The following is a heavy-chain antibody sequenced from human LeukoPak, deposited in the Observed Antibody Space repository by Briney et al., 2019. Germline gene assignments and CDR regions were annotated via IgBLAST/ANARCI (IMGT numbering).Heavy chain of an antibody. CDR1: GFTFSRYS. CDR3: AAGDYSNPPGWFDP. V-gene: IGHV3-21*01. D-gene: IGHD4-11*01. J-gene: IGHJ5*02. CDR2: ISGSSSYI. Sequence: GGSLRLSCAVSGFTFSRYSMNWVRQAPGKGLEWVSSISGSSSYIYYADSVKGRFTISRDNAKNSLYLQMNSLRAEDTAVYYCAAGDYSNPPGWFDPWGQGTLVTVSS.